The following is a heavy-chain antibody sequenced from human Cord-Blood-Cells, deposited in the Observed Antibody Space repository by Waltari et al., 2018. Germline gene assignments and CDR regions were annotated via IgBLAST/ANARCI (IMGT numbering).Heavy chain of an antibody. J-gene: IGHJ3*02. Sequence: QLQLQESGPGLVKPSETLSLTCTVSGGSISSSSYYWGWIRQPPGKGLEWIGSFDYSEGTSYNPSLKSRVTRCVDTSKSQFSLKLSSGTAADTAVYYCARHSRDDAFDIWGQGTMVTVSS. CDR2: FDYSEGT. CDR3: ARHSRDDAFDI. V-gene: IGHV4-39*01. CDR1: GGSISSSSYY.